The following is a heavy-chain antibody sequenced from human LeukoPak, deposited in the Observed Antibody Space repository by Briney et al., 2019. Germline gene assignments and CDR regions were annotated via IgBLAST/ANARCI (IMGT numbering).Heavy chain of an antibody. J-gene: IGHJ5*02. Sequence: ASVKVSCKASGYTFTSYGISWVRQAPGQGLEWMGWISAYNGNTNYAQKFQGRVTMTRNTSISTAYMELSSLRSEDTAVYYCARGLVWGIPNWFDPWGQGTLVTVSS. CDR2: ISAYNGNT. D-gene: IGHD3-16*01. CDR3: ARGLVWGIPNWFDP. CDR1: GYTFTSYG. V-gene: IGHV1-18*01.